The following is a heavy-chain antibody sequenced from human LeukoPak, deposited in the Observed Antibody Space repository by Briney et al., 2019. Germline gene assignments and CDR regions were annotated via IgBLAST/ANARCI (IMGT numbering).Heavy chain of an antibody. D-gene: IGHD3-22*01. CDR3: AKARYYYDTSDYYHNYFDY. Sequence: PSETLSLICSVSGGSISSHYWSWIRQPAGKGLEWIGRIYTSGSTNYNPSLKSRVTMSVDTSKNQFSLRLSSVTAADTAVYYCAKARYYYDTSDYYHNYFDYWGQGTLVTVSS. V-gene: IGHV4-4*07. CDR1: GGSISSHY. CDR2: IYTSGST. J-gene: IGHJ4*02.